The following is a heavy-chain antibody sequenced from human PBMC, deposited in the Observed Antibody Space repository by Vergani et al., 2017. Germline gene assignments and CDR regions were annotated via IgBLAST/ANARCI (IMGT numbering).Heavy chain of an antibody. CDR3: ARAPRTMVRGGWFDP. J-gene: IGHJ5*02. CDR2: ISAYNGNT. Sequence: QVQLVQSGAEVKTPGASVKVSCKASGYTFTSYGISWVRQAPGQGLEWMGWISAYNGNTNYAQKLQGRVTMTTDTSTSTAYMELRSLRSDDTAVYYCARAPRTMVRGGWFDPWGQGTLVTVSS. CDR1: GYTFTSYG. D-gene: IGHD3-10*01. V-gene: IGHV1-18*01.